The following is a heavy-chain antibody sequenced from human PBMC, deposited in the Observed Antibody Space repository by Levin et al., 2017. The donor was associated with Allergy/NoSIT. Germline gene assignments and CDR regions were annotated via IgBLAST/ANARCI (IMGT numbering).Heavy chain of an antibody. J-gene: IGHJ4*02. D-gene: IGHD5-18*01. V-gene: IGHV3-30-3*01. CDR3: ASIDVDTAMPPSAY. CDR2: ISYDGSNK. Sequence: GGSLRLSCAASGFTFSSYAMHWVRQAPGKGLEWVAVISYDGSNKYYADSVKGRFTISRDNSKNTLYLQMNSLRAEDTAVYYCASIDVDTAMPPSAYWGQGTLVTVSS. CDR1: GFTFSSYA.